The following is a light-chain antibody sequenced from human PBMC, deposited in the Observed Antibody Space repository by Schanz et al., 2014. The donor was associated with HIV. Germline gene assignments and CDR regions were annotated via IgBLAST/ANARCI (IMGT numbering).Light chain of an antibody. Sequence: DIQMTQSPSTLSASVGDRVTITCRASQTISSWLAWYQQKPGKAPKLLVYKASTLQSGVPSRFSGIGSGTEFTLTISSLQADDFATYYCQQYNTYAYTFGQGTKLEIK. CDR3: QQYNTYAYT. CDR2: KAS. J-gene: IGKJ2*01. CDR1: QTISSW. V-gene: IGKV1-5*03.